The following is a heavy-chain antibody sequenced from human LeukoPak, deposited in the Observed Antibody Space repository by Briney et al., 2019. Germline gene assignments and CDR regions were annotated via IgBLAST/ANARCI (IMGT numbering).Heavy chain of an antibody. J-gene: IGHJ4*02. CDR2: ISSSGSTI. CDR3: ARNPPGDYVWGSYYFDY. Sequence: PGGSLRLSCAASGFTFSSYEMNWVRQAPGKGLEWVSYISSSGSTIYYADSVKGRFTISRDNAKNSLYLQMNSLRAEDTAVYYCARNPPGDYVWGSYYFDYWGQGTLVTVSS. V-gene: IGHV3-48*03. D-gene: IGHD3-16*01. CDR1: GFTFSSYE.